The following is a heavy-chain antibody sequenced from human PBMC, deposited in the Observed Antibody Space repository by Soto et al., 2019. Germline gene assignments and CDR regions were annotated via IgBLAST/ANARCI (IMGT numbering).Heavy chain of an antibody. D-gene: IGHD1-26*01. V-gene: IGHV4-4*07. Sequence: SETLSLTCSVSDDSFSTYYWTWIRQPAGKGLEWIGRIYTSGSTNYNPSLKSRVAMSVDTSKNQFSLSLKPVTAADTAVYYCARSAGSFNLDYWGQGALVTVSS. CDR3: ARSAGSFNLDY. CDR2: IYTSGST. J-gene: IGHJ4*02. CDR1: DDSFSTYY.